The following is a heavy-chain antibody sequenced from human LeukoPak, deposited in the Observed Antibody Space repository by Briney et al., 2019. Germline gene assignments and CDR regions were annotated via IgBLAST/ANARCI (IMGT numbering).Heavy chain of an antibody. D-gene: IGHD6-19*01. V-gene: IGHV3-23*01. CDR3: TGGGWSTDAFDI. Sequence: GGSLRLSCAASGFTFTNYAMSWVRQAPGKGLEWVSVISGSGAFTYYAASVKGRFTLSRDNSKNTLYLQMNSLRAEDTAVYYCTGGGWSTDAFDIWGQGTMVAVSS. CDR1: GFTFTNYA. J-gene: IGHJ3*02. CDR2: ISGSGAFT.